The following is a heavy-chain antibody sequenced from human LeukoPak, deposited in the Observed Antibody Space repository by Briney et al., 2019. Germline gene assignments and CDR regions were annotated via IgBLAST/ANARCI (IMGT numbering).Heavy chain of an antibody. D-gene: IGHD3-22*01. CDR3: ARGYYDSSDYEYFQH. Sequence: ASVKVSCKASGYTFTGYYMHWVRQAPGQGLEWMGWINPNSGGTNYAQKFQGRVTMTRDTSIITAYMELSRLRSDDTAVYFCARGYYDSSDYEYFQHCGQGTLVTVSS. CDR2: INPNSGGT. CDR1: GYTFTGYY. V-gene: IGHV1-2*02. J-gene: IGHJ1*01.